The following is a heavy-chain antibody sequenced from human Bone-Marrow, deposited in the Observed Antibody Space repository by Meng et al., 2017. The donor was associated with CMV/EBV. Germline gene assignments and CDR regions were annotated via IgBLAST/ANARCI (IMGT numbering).Heavy chain of an antibody. J-gene: IGHJ4*02. D-gene: IGHD3-16*01. CDR1: GFTFNNYP. CDR2: IRGNGDDT. Sequence: GSLKISCAASGFTFNNYPMTWVRQGPGKGLEWVSVIRGNGDDTYYADSVKGRFTISRDNSKNTVSLEMNSLRPEETAVYYCAKDELLFGGANAYFDYWGPGPLVTCSS. V-gene: IGHV3-23*01. CDR3: AKDELLFGGANAYFDY.